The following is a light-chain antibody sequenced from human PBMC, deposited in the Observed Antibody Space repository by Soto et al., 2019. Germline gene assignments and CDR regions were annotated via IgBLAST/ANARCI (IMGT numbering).Light chain of an antibody. V-gene: IGKV1-5*01. CDR2: DAS. Sequence: DIQMTQAPSTLSASVRDRVTITCRASQSISSWLAWYQQKPGKAPKFLIYDASNLESGVPSRFSGSGSGTEFTLTISSLQPDDFATYYCQQYNSYSWTFGQGTKVDI. CDR3: QQYNSYSWT. J-gene: IGKJ1*01. CDR1: QSISSW.